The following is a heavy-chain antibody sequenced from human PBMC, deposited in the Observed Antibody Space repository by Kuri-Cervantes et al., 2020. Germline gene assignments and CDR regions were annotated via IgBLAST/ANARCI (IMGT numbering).Heavy chain of an antibody. CDR3: AGTRGWRENGMDV. CDR2: IRNKAYGGTT. V-gene: IGHV3-49*03. J-gene: IGHJ6*02. CDR1: GFTFGDYA. Sequence: GESLRLSCTAPGFTFGDYAMRWFRQAPGKGLEWVGCIRNKAYGGTTEYAASVKGRFTISRDDSKSIAYLQMNSRKTEDTAVYYWAGTRGWRENGMDVWGQGTTVTVSS. D-gene: IGHD1-7*01.